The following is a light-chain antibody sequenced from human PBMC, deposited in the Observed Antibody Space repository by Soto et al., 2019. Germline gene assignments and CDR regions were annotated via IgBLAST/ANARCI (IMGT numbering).Light chain of an antibody. CDR3: AAWDDSRSGPYV. J-gene: IGLJ1*01. CDR1: SSNIGSNY. CDR2: RNN. V-gene: IGLV1-47*01. Sequence: QSVLTQPPSASGTPGQRVTISCSGSSSNIGSNYVYWYQQHPGTAPKLLIYRNNQRPSGVPARFSGSKSGTSASPAISGLRSEDEADYYCAAWDDSRSGPYVFGGGTKLTVL.